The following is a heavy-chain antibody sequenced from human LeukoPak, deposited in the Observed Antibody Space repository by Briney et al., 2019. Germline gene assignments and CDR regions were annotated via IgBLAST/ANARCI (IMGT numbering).Heavy chain of an antibody. Sequence: SETLSLTCTVSGGSISSYYWNWIRHPPGKGLEWIWYIYYSGSTNYNPSLTSRVTISVDTSKNQFSLKLSSVTAADTAVYYCAGRLWRRDGYNLSAFDIWGQGTMVTVSS. J-gene: IGHJ3*02. CDR1: GGSISSYY. V-gene: IGHV4-59*01. D-gene: IGHD5-24*01. CDR3: AGRLWRRDGYNLSAFDI. CDR2: IYYSGST.